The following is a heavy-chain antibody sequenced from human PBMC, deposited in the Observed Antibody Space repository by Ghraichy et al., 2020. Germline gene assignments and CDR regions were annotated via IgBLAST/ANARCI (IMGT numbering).Heavy chain of an antibody. CDR1: GGSISSYY. V-gene: IGHV4-59*01. J-gene: IGHJ6*02. D-gene: IGHD3-9*01. CDR2: IYYSGST. Sequence: LNISCTVSGGSISSYYWSWIRQPPGKGLEWIGYIYYSGSTNYNPSLKSRVTISVDTSKNQFSLKLSSVTAADTAVYYCARDRRNYDILTGYYEWYGMDVWGQGTTVTVSS. CDR3: ARDRRNYDILTGYYEWYGMDV.